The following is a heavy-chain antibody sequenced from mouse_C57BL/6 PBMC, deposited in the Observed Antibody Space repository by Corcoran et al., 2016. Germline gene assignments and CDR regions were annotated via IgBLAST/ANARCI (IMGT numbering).Heavy chain of an antibody. J-gene: IGHJ3*01. Sequence: EVQLEQSGAELVQSGASVKLSCTASGFNIKDYYMHWVKQRTEQGLEWIGRIDPEDGETKYAPKFQGKATITADTSSNTASLQLSSLTSEDTAVYYCAREGIYYDYDGGAYWGQGTLVTVSA. CDR1: GFNIKDYY. V-gene: IGHV14-2*01. CDR3: AREGIYYDYDGGAY. CDR2: IDPEDGET. D-gene: IGHD2-4*01.